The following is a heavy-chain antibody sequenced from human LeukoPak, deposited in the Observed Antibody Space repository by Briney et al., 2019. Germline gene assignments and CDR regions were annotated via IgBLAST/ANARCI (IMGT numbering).Heavy chain of an antibody. CDR3: TRRMATTGRYYFDY. CDR1: GDSISSVNYY. V-gene: IGHV4-30-4*01. J-gene: IGHJ4*02. CDR2: ISYSGTT. Sequence: PSETLSLTCTVSGDSISSVNYYWSWIRQPPGKGLEWIGYISYSGTTYYNASLKSRLTISRDTSNNQFSLKLSSVTAADTAMYYCTRRMATTGRYYFDYWGQGTLVTVSS. D-gene: IGHD1-1*01.